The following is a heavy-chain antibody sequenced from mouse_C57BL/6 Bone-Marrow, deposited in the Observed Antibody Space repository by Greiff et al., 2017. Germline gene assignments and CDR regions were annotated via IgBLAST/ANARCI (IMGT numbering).Heavy chain of an antibody. CDR2: INYDGSST. Sequence: EVMLVESEGGLVQPGSSMKLSCTASGFTFSDYYMAWVRQVPEKGLEWVANINYDGSSTYYLDSLKSRFIISRDNAKNILYLQMSSLKSEDTATYYCARDGGNYFDYWGQGTTLTVSS. CDR1: GFTFSDYY. D-gene: IGHD1-1*02. V-gene: IGHV5-16*01. J-gene: IGHJ2*01. CDR3: ARDGGNYFDY.